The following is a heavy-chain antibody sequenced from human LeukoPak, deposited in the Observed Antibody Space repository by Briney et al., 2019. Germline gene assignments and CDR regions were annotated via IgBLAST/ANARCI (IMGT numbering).Heavy chain of an antibody. CDR1: GFTFSSYD. Sequence: GGSLRLSCAASGFTFSSYDMHWVRQATGKGLEWVSAIGTAGDTYYPGSVKGRFTISRENAKNSLYLRMNSLRAGDTAVYYCAREGLGDASDIWGQGTMVTVSS. V-gene: IGHV3-13*01. J-gene: IGHJ3*02. D-gene: IGHD3-10*01. CDR2: IGTAGDT. CDR3: AREGLGDASDI.